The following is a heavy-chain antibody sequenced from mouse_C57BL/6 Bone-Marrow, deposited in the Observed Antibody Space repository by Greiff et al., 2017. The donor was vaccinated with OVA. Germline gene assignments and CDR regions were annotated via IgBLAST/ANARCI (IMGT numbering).Heavy chain of an antibody. V-gene: IGHV5-4*01. CDR2: ISDGGSYT. CDR3: ARDGTGRAY. Sequence: EVMLVESGGGLVKPGGSLKLSCAASGFTFSSYAMSWVRQTPEKRLAWVATISDGGSYTYYPDNVKGRFTISRDNAKNNLYLQMSHLRSEDTAMYYCARDGTGRAYWGQGTLVTVSA. D-gene: IGHD4-1*01. CDR1: GFTFSSYA. J-gene: IGHJ3*01.